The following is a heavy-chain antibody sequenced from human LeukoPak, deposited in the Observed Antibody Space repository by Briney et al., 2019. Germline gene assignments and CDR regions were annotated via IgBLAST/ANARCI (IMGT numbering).Heavy chain of an antibody. V-gene: IGHV3-30*02. Sequence: GGSLRLSCAASGFTFSNAWMSWVRQAPGKGLEWVAFIRYDGSNKYYADSVKGRFTISRDNSKNTLYLQMNSLRAEDTAVYYRAKDPTVSTYDAFDIWDQGTMVTVSS. CDR3: AKDPTVSTYDAFDI. CDR2: IRYDGSNK. D-gene: IGHD4-17*01. J-gene: IGHJ3*02. CDR1: GFTFSNAW.